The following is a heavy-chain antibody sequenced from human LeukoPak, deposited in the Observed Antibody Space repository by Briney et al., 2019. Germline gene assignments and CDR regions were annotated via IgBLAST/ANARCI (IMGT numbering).Heavy chain of an antibody. Sequence: GGSLRLSCAASGFTFSSYAMSWVRQAPGKGLEWVSAISGSGGSTYYADSVKGRFTISRDNSKNTLYLQMNSLRAEDTAVYYCAKGGCSSTSCYTLYYYYYMDVWGKGTTVTVSS. J-gene: IGHJ6*03. CDR3: AKGGCSSTSCYTLYYYYYMDV. V-gene: IGHV3-23*01. CDR1: GFTFSSYA. D-gene: IGHD2-2*02. CDR2: ISGSGGST.